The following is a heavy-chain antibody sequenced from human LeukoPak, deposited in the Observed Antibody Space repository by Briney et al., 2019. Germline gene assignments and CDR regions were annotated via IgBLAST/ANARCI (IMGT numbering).Heavy chain of an antibody. Sequence: GGSLRLSCAASGFTFDDYAMHWVRQAPGKGLEWVSLISWDGGSTYYADSVKGRFTISRDNSKNSLYLQMNSLRAEDTALYYCAKDYYGSGSYYNGYFDYWGQGTLVPVSS. CDR1: GFTFDDYA. V-gene: IGHV3-43D*04. D-gene: IGHD3-10*01. CDR2: ISWDGGST. CDR3: AKDYYGSGSYYNGYFDY. J-gene: IGHJ4*02.